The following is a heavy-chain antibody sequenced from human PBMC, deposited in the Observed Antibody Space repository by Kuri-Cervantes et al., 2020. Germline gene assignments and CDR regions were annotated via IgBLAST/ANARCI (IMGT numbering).Heavy chain of an antibody. D-gene: IGHD3-22*01. CDR1: GFTFDDYA. Sequence: LSLTCAASGFTFDDYAMHWVRQAPGKGLEWVSGISWNSGSIGYADSVKGRFTISRDNAKNSLYLQMNSLRAEDTALYYCAKDRTQQRTYYYDSSGYPYDAFDIWGQGTMVTVSS. V-gene: IGHV3-9*01. CDR3: AKDRTQQRTYYYDSSGYPYDAFDI. CDR2: ISWNSGSI. J-gene: IGHJ3*02.